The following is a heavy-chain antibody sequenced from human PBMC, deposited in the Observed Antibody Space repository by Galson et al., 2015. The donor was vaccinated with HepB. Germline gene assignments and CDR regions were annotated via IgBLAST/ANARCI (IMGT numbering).Heavy chain of an antibody. CDR2: IWYDGNNK. V-gene: IGHV3-33*01. Sequence: SLRLSCAASGFSFSNYGIHWVRQAPGKGLEWVAVIWYDGNNKYYADSVKGRFTISRDNSKSTLYLQMNSLRAEDTAVYYCARDRYSSAWYENYYYYYGMDVWGQGTTVTVSS. J-gene: IGHJ6*02. D-gene: IGHD6-19*01. CDR3: ARDRYSSAWYENYYYYYGMDV. CDR1: GFSFSNYG.